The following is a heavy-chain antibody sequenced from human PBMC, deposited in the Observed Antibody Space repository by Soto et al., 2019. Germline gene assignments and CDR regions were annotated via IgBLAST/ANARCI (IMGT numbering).Heavy chain of an antibody. CDR3: ARARWLQSKSPAEYFQH. D-gene: IGHD5-12*01. CDR2: IYYSGST. J-gene: IGHJ1*01. Sequence: QVQLQESGPGLVKPSQTLSLTCTVSGGSISSGGYYWSWIRQHPGKGLEWIGYIYYSGSTYYNPSLKSRVTISVDTSKNQFSLKLSSVTAADTAVYYCARARWLQSKSPAEYFQHWGQGTLVTVSS. CDR1: GGSISSGGYY. V-gene: IGHV4-31*03.